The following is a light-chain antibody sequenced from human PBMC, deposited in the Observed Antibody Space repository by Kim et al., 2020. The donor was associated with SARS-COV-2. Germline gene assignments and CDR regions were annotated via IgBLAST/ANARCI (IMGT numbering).Light chain of an antibody. CDR3: SAWDSSLSAWV. CDR1: SNNVGNQG. V-gene: IGLV10-54*04. Sequence: RQTATLTCTGNSNNVGNQGAAWLQQHQGHPPELLSYRNNNRPSGISERFSASRSGNTVSLTITALQPEDEADYYCSAWDSSLSAWVFGGGTQLTVL. J-gene: IGLJ3*02. CDR2: RNN.